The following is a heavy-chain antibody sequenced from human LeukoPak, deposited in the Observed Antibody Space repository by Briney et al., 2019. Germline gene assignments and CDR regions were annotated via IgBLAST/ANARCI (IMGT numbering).Heavy chain of an antibody. Sequence: GGSLRLSCAASGFTFDDCAMHWVRQAPGKGLEWVSGISWNSGSIGYADSVKGRFTISRDNAKNSLYLQMNSLRAEDTALYYCAKGSGRTIFSRGDAFDIWGQGTMVTVSS. J-gene: IGHJ3*02. CDR1: GFTFDDCA. CDR2: ISWNSGSI. V-gene: IGHV3-9*01. D-gene: IGHD1/OR15-1a*01. CDR3: AKGSGRTIFSRGDAFDI.